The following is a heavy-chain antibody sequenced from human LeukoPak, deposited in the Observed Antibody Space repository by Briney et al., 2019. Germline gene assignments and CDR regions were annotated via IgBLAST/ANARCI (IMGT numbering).Heavy chain of an antibody. V-gene: IGHV3-30*18. D-gene: IGHD4-17*01. CDR3: AKGDGRGDYEKNFDY. J-gene: IGHJ4*02. CDR1: GFTFSSYG. CDR2: ISYDGSNR. Sequence: PGRSLRLSCAASGFTFSSYGMHWVRQAPGKGLEWVAVISYDGSNRYYADPVKGRFTISRDNSKNTLYLQMNSLRAEDTAVYYCAKGDGRGDYEKNFDYWGQGTLVTVSS.